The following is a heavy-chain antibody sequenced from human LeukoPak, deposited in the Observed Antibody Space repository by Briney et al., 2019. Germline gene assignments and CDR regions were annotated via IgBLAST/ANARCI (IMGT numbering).Heavy chain of an antibody. V-gene: IGHV4-39*07. D-gene: IGHD6-19*01. Sequence: SETLSLTCTVSGGSISSSRYYWGWIRQPPGKGLEWIGSIYYSGSTYYNPSLKSRVTISVDTSKNQFSLKLSSVTAADTAVYYCARDSGIAVAGTGFDYWGQGTLVTVSS. CDR1: GGSISSSRYY. CDR2: IYYSGST. J-gene: IGHJ4*02. CDR3: ARDSGIAVAGTGFDY.